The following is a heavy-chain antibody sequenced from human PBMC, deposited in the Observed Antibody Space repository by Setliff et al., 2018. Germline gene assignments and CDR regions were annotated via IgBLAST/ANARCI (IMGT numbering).Heavy chain of an antibody. J-gene: IGHJ4*02. CDR1: GVSIGDTYYY. CDR3: ARDPGFHSGTWSLDS. CDR2: VSFSGSA. Sequence: SETLSLTCTVSGVSIGDTYYYWAWIRQPPGKGLEWVGSVSFSGSAYFSPSLKSRVAISLDTSTNVFSLKLSSLIAADTAVYYCARDPGFHSGTWSLDSWVQGRLVTVSS. V-gene: IGHV4-39*02. D-gene: IGHD2-21*01.